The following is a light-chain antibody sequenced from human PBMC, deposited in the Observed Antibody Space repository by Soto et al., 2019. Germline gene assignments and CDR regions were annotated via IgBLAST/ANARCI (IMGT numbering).Light chain of an antibody. CDR2: TAS. CDR3: IQDYNYPLT. Sequence: IQITQSPSSLSASVVDRVTITCRASQGIRRELGWYQQKPGKAPKLLIYTASTLQSGVPSRFSGSGSGTDFTLTISSLQPEDFATYYCIQDYNYPLTFGGGTKVDI. CDR1: QGIRRE. V-gene: IGKV1-6*01. J-gene: IGKJ4*01.